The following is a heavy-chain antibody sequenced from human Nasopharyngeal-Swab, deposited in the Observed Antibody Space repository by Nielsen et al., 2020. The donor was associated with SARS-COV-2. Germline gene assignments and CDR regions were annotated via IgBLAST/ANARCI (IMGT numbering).Heavy chain of an antibody. V-gene: IGHV3-48*01. J-gene: IGHJ6*02. CDR2: ISSSSSTI. CDR1: GFTFSSYS. CDR3: AKFIAVAWYYYYGMDV. D-gene: IGHD6-19*01. Sequence: GESLKISCAASGFTFSSYSMNWVRQAPGKGLEWVSYISSSSSTIYYADSVKGRFTISRDNAKNSLYLQMNSLRAEDTAVYYCAKFIAVAWYYYYGMDVWGQGTTVTVSS.